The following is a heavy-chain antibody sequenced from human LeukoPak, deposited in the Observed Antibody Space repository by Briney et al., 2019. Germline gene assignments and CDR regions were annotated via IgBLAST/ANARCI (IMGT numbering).Heavy chain of an antibody. Sequence: GGSLRLSCAASGFTFSTYWMHWVRQVPGKGLVWVSRINSDGGTTTYADSVKGRFTISRDNAKNTLYLQMNSLRAEDTAVYYCVVEMATISIDYWGQGTLVTVSS. V-gene: IGHV3-74*03. J-gene: IGHJ4*02. CDR3: VVEMATISIDY. D-gene: IGHD5-24*01. CDR1: GFTFSTYW. CDR2: INSDGGTT.